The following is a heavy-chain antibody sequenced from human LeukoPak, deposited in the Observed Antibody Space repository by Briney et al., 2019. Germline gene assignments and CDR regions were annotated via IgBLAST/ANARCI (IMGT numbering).Heavy chain of an antibody. CDR1: GFTFSSYS. V-gene: IGHV3-21*01. CDR3: ARVLGVQESEYYFDY. Sequence: GGSLRLSCAASGFTFSSYSMNWVRQAPGKGLEWVSSISSSSSYIYYADSVKGRFTISRDNAKNSLYLQTNSLRAEDTAVYYCARVLGVQESEYYFDYWGQGTLVTVSS. D-gene: IGHD6-19*01. CDR2: ISSSSSYI. J-gene: IGHJ4*02.